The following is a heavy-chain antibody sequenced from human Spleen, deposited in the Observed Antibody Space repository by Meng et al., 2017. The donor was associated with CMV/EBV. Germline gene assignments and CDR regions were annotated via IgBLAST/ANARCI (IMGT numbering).Heavy chain of an antibody. CDR3: AGFGVTITNGLDV. CDR1: GFTFSAFS. Sequence: GESLKISCAASGFTFSAFSMNWVRQAPGKGLEWVSSISTTSTYIYYADSLKGRFTISRDNAKNSLYLHMNSLRVEDTAVYYCAGFGVTITNGLDVWGQGTTVTVS. D-gene: IGHD3-3*01. CDR2: ISTTSTYI. V-gene: IGHV3-21*01. J-gene: IGHJ6*02.